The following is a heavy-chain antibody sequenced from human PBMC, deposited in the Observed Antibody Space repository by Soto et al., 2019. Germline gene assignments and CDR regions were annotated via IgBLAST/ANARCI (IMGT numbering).Heavy chain of an antibody. D-gene: IGHD3-16*01. CDR1: GGTFSNYA. V-gene: IGHV1-69*13. CDR3: ARDYVSPRGMDV. Sequence: SVKVSCKASGGTFSNYAISWVRQAPGQGLEWMGGIIPIFGTSNYAQRFQGRVTITADESMTIAYMELSGLTSEDTAMYYCARDYVSPRGMDVWGQGTLVTVSS. J-gene: IGHJ4*02. CDR2: IIPIFGTS.